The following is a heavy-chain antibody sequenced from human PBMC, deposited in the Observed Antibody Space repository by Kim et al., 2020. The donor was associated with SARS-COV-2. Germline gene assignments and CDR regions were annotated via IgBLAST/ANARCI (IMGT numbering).Heavy chain of an antibody. V-gene: IGHV3-21*01. D-gene: IGHD6-13*01. CDR3: ARGSAAAGTGYDY. CDR1: GFTFSTWS. CDR2: ISGSSVYI. Sequence: GGSLRVSCAASGFTFSTWSMNWVRQAPGKGLEWVSSISGSSVYIYYADSVKGRFTVSRDNAQNSLYLEMNSLRDEDTAVYFCARGSAAAGTGYDYWGQGTLVTVSS. J-gene: IGHJ4*02.